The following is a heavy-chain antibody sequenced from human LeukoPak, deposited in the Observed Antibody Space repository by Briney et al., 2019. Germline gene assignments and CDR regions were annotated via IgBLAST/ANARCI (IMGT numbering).Heavy chain of an antibody. CDR2: INPNSGGT. CDR3: ARDTGEWWELDY. J-gene: IGHJ4*02. CDR1: GYTFTGYY. V-gene: IGHV1-2*02. D-gene: IGHD1-26*01. Sequence: ASVKLSCTASGYTFTGYYMHWVRQAPGQGLEWMGWINPNSGGTNYAQMFQGRVTMTRDTSISTAYMELSRLRSDDTAVYYCARDTGEWWELDYWGQGTLVTVSS.